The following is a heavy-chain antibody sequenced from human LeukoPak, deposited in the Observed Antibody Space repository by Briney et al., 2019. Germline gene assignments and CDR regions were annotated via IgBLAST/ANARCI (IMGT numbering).Heavy chain of an antibody. CDR2: INQDGGDK. CDR3: ARDLYKTTSK. J-gene: IGHJ4*02. Sequence: TGGSLRLSCAVSGFTFSSSWMTWVRQAPGKGLEWVANINQDGGDKYYVDSVKGRFTISRDNAKNSLFLQMNSLRAEDTAVYYCARDLYKTTSKWGQGTLVTVSS. CDR1: GFTFSSSW. V-gene: IGHV3-7*03. D-gene: IGHD1-14*01.